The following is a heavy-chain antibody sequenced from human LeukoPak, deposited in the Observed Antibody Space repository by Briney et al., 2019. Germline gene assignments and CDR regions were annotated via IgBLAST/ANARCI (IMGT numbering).Heavy chain of an antibody. CDR3: ATYDSWSGYNIAY. CDR2: INRDGSEK. CDR1: GFTLSSRW. V-gene: IGHV3-7*03. D-gene: IGHD3-3*01. J-gene: IGHJ4*02. Sequence: GGSLRLSCAASGFTLSSRWMMWVRQAPGEGLEWMTNINRDGSEKNYVDSVKGRFTITRDNAENSLYLQMNSLKVEDSAIYYCATYDSWSGYNIAYWGQGTLVTVSS.